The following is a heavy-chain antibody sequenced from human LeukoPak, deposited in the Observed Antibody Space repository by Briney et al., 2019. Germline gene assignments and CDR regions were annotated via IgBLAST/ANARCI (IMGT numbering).Heavy chain of an antibody. CDR1: GGSFSGYY. D-gene: IGHD5-12*01. CDR2: INHSGST. J-gene: IGHJ4*02. CDR3: ARAPWLRYTFDY. V-gene: IGHV4-34*01. Sequence: SETLSLTCAVYGGSFSGYYWSWISQPPGKGLEWIGEINHSGSTNYNPSLKSRVTISVDTSKNQFSLKLSSVTAADTAVYYCARAPWLRYTFDYWGQGTLVTVSS.